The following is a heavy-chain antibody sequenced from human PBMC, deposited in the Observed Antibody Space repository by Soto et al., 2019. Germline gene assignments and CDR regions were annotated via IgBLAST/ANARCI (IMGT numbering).Heavy chain of an antibody. V-gene: IGHV4-39*01. CDR2: IYYSGST. J-gene: IGHJ5*02. CDR3: ARRERAAGTDWWFDP. D-gene: IGHD6-13*01. Sequence: QLQLQESGPGLVKPSETLSLTCTVSGGSISSSSFHWGWIRQPPGKGLEWIGSIYYSGSTYYSPSLKIRVTISVDTSKNQSSLKLSSVTAADTAVYYCARRERAAGTDWWFDPWGQGTLVTVSS. CDR1: GGSISSSSFH.